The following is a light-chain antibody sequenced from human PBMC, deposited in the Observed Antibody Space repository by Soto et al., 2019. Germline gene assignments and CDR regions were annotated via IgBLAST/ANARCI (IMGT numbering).Light chain of an antibody. V-gene: IGLV2-14*01. CDR3: SSYTTTSTLV. Sequence: QSALTQPASVSGSPGQSITIACTGANRDVGSYNLVSWYQQRPGEAPKLIISEVRNRPSGISYRFTGSKSGNTASLTISGLQAEGEADYYCSSYTTTSTLVFGGGTKVTVL. CDR2: EVR. J-gene: IGLJ3*02. CDR1: NRDVGSYNL.